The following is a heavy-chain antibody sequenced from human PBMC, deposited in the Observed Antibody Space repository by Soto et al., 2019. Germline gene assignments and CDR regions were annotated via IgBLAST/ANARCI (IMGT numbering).Heavy chain of an antibody. V-gene: IGHV3-23*01. Sequence: GGSLRLSCAASGFTFSSSAMNWVRQAPGKGLEWVAHIRGSGNTIYNADSVKGRFAISRDNSKNTLYLQMDSLRAEDTDVYYCAKDNADCTYFQHWGQGTLVTVSS. J-gene: IGHJ1*01. CDR1: GFTFSSSA. CDR3: AKDNADCTYFQH. D-gene: IGHD2-21*02. CDR2: IRGSGNTI.